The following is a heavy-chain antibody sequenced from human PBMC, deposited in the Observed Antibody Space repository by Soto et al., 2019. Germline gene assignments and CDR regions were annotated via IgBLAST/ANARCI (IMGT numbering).Heavy chain of an antibody. V-gene: IGHV3-30*03. CDR3: ARGVADDYIAAHPLDV. J-gene: IGHJ6*02. CDR2: ISYDGGNI. CDR1: GFAFRSYA. Sequence: PGGSLRLSCEASGFAFRSYAMHWVRQAPGKGLEWVGVISYDGGNIYYADSVKGRFTISRDNSKNTLYAQMNSLRAGDTAVYYCARGVADDYIAAHPLDVWGQGTTVTVSS. D-gene: IGHD6-6*01.